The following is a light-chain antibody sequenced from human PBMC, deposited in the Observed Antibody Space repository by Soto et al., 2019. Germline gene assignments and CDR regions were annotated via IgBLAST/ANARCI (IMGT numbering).Light chain of an antibody. Sequence: DIQMIQSPSSLSASIGDRVTITCRASQSIRTSLAWYQQKPGKAPKLLIYDASSLQSGVPSRFSGSGSGTEFTLVINSLQPDDFATYYCQQYELYYTFGQGTKLEIK. J-gene: IGKJ2*01. CDR3: QQYELYYT. V-gene: IGKV1-5*01. CDR1: QSIRTS. CDR2: DAS.